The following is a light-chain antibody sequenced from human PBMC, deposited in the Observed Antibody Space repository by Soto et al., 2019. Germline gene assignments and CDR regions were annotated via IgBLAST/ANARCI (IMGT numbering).Light chain of an antibody. V-gene: IGLV2-11*01. CDR2: DVS. CDR3: CPYAGRDTLYL. J-gene: IGLJ1*01. Sequence: QSVLTQPRSVSGSPGQSVTISCTGTSTDVGGYNYVSWYQQHPGKVPKLMLYDVSKRPSGVPDRFSGSKSGNTASLTISGLQAEDEADYYCCPYAGRDTLYLLGSGTNVA. CDR1: STDVGGYNY.